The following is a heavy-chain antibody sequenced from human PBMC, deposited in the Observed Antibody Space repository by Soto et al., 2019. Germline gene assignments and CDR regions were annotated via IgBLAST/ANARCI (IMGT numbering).Heavy chain of an antibody. CDR2: IFIGGTT. CDR1: GFTVSTSQ. CDR3: ARLGPYASGTYSFRHNRLDP. V-gene: IGHV3-53*01. D-gene: IGHD3-10*01. Sequence: EVQLVESGGRLVQPGGSLRLSCAASGFTVSTSQMTWVRQAPGKGLEWVSVIFIGGTTQYAESVKGRFTISRDKSENTVVLQMNSVRAEDTAVYYCARLGPYASGTYSFRHNRLDPWGQGTQVTVSP. J-gene: IGHJ5*02.